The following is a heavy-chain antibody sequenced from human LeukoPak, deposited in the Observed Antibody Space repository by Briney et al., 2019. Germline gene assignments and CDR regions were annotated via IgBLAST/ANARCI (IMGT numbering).Heavy chain of an antibody. J-gene: IGHJ5*02. V-gene: IGHV1-46*01. CDR3: ARDGTTGTTFRFDP. Sequence: GASVKVSCKASGYTFTSYYMHWVRQAPGQGLEWMGIINPSGGSTSYAQKFQGRVTITADESTSTAYMELSSLRPEDTAVYYCARDGTTGTTFRFDPWGQGTLVTVSS. D-gene: IGHD1-1*01. CDR1: GYTFTSYY. CDR2: INPSGGST.